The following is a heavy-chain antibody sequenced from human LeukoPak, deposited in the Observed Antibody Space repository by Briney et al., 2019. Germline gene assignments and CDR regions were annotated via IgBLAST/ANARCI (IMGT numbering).Heavy chain of an antibody. V-gene: IGHV4-38-2*02. CDR3: ARDGYNNNDAFDI. J-gene: IGHJ3*02. CDR2: IYHSGTT. D-gene: IGHD5-24*01. CDR1: DYSISSGYY. Sequence: SETLSLTCTVSDYSISSGYYWGWIRQPPGKGLEWIGSIYHSGTTSYNPSLESRVTISLDTSKNQFSLRLTSVTAADTAVYYCARDGYNNNDAFDIWGQGTMVTVSS.